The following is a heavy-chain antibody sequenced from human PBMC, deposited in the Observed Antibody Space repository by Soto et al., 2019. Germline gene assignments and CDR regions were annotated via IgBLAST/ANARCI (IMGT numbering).Heavy chain of an antibody. V-gene: IGHV3-23*01. D-gene: IGHD3-10*01. CDR2: ISGATVNT. J-gene: IGHJ4*02. Sequence: EVHLLESGGGLVQPGGSLRLSCVASGFTFSNYAMSWVRQTPGKGLEWVSAISGATVNTYYADSVSGRVTISRDNSKNTVYLQINSLRAEDTAVYYCAIRGMVRGDIHNIQRLTGPVTEDYWGQGTLVTVSS. CDR1: GFTFSNYA. CDR3: AIRGMVRGDIHNIQRLTGPVTEDY.